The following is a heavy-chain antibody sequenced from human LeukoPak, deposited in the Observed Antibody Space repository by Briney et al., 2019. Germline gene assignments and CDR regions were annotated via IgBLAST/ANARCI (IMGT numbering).Heavy chain of an antibody. V-gene: IGHV3-48*02. CDR1: GFTFSSYS. D-gene: IGHD6-6*01. J-gene: IGHJ4*02. Sequence: PGGSLRLSCAASGFTFSSYSMNWVRQAPGKGLEWVSYISSSGSTLHHADSVKGRFTISRDSAKSSLYLQLNSLRDEDTAVYYCAREYSSSSGKALDYWGQGTLVTVSS. CDR3: AREYSSSSGKALDY. CDR2: ISSSGSTL.